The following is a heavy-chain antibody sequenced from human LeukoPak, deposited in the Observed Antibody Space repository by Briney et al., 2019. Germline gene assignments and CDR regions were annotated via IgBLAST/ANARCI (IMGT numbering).Heavy chain of an antibody. V-gene: IGHV3-9*01. D-gene: IGHD3-22*01. CDR1: GFTFDDYA. CDR3: AKAPTMIVVEDAFDI. Sequence: GGSLRLSCAASGFTFDDYAMHWVRQAPGKGLEWVSGISWNRGSIGYADSVKGRFTISRDNAKNSLYLQMNSLRAEDTALYYCAKAPTMIVVEDAFDIWGQGTMVTVSS. J-gene: IGHJ3*02. CDR2: ISWNRGSI.